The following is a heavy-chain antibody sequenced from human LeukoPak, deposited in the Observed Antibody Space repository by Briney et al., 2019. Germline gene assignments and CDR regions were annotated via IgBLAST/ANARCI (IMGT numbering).Heavy chain of an antibody. J-gene: IGHJ6*02. Sequence: GGSLRLSCAASGFTFSDYYMSWIRQAPGKGLEWVSYISSSGSTIYYADSVKGRFTIFRDNSNNTLYLQMNSLRPDDTAVYYCAKAGYSSGWTRYYGMDVWGQGTTVAVSS. CDR3: AKAGYSSGWTRYYGMDV. D-gene: IGHD6-19*01. CDR2: ISSSGSTI. V-gene: IGHV3-11*04. CDR1: GFTFSDYY.